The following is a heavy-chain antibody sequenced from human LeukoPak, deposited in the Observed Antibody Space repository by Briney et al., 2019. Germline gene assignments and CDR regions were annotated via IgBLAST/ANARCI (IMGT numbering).Heavy chain of an antibody. V-gene: IGHV3-30-3*01. J-gene: IGHJ4*02. D-gene: IGHD3-16*01. Sequence: GGSLRLSCAASGFTFSSYAMHWVRQAPGKGLEWVAVISYDGSNKYYADSVKGRFTISRDNSKNTLYLQMNSLRDEDTAVYYCARLLYDYVWGSYSGLDYWGQGTLVTVSS. CDR3: ARLLYDYVWGSYSGLDY. CDR1: GFTFSSYA. CDR2: ISYDGSNK.